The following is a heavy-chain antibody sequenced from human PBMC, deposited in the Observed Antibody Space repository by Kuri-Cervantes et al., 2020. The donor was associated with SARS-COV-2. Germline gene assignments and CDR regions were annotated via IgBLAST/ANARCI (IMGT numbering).Heavy chain of an antibody. J-gene: IGHJ4*02. Sequence: SETLSLTCTVSGGSISSHYWGWTRQPPGKGLEWIGSIYYSGSTNYNPSLKSRVTISVDTSKNQFSLKLSSVTAADTAVYYCARVPRVQLWSTLLWFDYWGQGTLVTVSS. D-gene: IGHD5-18*01. V-gene: IGHV4-59*11. CDR2: IYYSGST. CDR1: GGSISSHY. CDR3: ARVPRVQLWSTLLWFDY.